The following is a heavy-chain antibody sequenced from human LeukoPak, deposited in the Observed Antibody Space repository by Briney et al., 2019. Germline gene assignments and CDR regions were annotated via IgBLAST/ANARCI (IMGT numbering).Heavy chain of an antibody. D-gene: IGHD2-21*02. Sequence: GGSLRLSCAASGFTFSSYWMSWVRQAPGKGLEWVANIKQDGCEKYYVDSVKGRFTISRDNAKNSLYLQMNSLRAEDTAVYYCAREANFIVVVTPTSYNDYWGQGTLVTVSS. CDR2: IKQDGCEK. CDR1: GFTFSSYW. J-gene: IGHJ4*02. V-gene: IGHV3-7*01. CDR3: AREANFIVVVTPTSYNDY.